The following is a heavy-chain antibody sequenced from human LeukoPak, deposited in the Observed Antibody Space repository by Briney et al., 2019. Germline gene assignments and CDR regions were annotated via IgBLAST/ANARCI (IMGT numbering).Heavy chain of an antibody. CDR2: MNPNSGNT. CDR3: ARKFMYSSGWYP. J-gene: IGHJ5*02. CDR1: GYTFTSYD. Sequence: GASVKVSCKASGYTFTSYDINWVRQATGQGLEWMGWMNPNSGNTGYAQKFQGRVTMTRNTSISTAYMELSSLRSEDTAVYYCARKFMYSSGWYPWGQGTLVTVSS. D-gene: IGHD6-19*01. V-gene: IGHV1-8*01.